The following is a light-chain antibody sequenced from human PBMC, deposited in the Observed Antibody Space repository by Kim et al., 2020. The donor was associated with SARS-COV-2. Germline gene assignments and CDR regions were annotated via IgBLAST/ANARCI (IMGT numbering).Light chain of an antibody. V-gene: IGLV2-23*02. CDR3: CSYAGSRGWV. Sequence: QSALTQPASVSGSPGQSITISCTGTSSDIGSYPLVSWYQQHPGKAPKLMIYEVSERPSGVSNRFSGSKYGNTASLTISGLQAEDETDYYCCSYAGSRGWVFGGGTQLTVL. CDR2: EVS. J-gene: IGLJ3*02. CDR1: SSDIGSYPL.